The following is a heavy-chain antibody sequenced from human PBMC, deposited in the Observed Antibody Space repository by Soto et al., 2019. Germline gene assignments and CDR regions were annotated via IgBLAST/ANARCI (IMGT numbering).Heavy chain of an antibody. D-gene: IGHD3-22*01. Sequence: SETLSLTCAVYGGSFSGYYWSWIRQPPGKGLEWIGEINHSGSTNYNPSLKSRVTISVDTSKNQFSLKLSSVTAADTAVYYCASKYYDSSGYRLIDYWGQGTLVTVSS. CDR1: GGSFSGYY. V-gene: IGHV4-34*01. CDR2: INHSGST. CDR3: ASKYYDSSGYRLIDY. J-gene: IGHJ4*02.